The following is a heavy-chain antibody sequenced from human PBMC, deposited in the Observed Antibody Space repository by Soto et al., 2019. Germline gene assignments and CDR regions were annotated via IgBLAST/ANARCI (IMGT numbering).Heavy chain of an antibody. V-gene: IGHV3-30-3*01. CDR1: GFIFSSYA. CDR3: AREGRIAVGFDY. J-gene: IGHJ4*02. D-gene: IGHD6-19*01. CDR2: ISYEGSNK. Sequence: GGSLRLSCAPSGFIFSSYAMHWVHQAPGKGLEWVAAISYEGSNKYYADSVKGRFTISRDNSKNTLYLQMNSLRAEDTAVYYCAREGRIAVGFDYWGQGTLVTVSS.